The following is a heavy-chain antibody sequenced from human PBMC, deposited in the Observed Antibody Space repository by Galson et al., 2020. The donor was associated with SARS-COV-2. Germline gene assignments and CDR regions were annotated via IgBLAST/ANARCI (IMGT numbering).Heavy chain of an antibody. CDR3: ARTTIVGVVDRFDY. CDR2: IYYSGST. D-gene: IGHD3-3*01. CDR1: GGSISSSSYY. J-gene: IGHJ4*02. Sequence: SETLSLTCTVSGGSISSSSYYWGWIRQPPGKGLEWIGRIYYSGSTYYNPSLKSRVTISVATSKNQFSLKRSSVTAADTAVYYCARTTIVGVVDRFDYGGQGTLVTVSS. V-gene: IGHV4-39*01.